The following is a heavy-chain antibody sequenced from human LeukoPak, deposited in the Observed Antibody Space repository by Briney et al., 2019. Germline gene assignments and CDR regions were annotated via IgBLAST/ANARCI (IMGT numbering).Heavy chain of an antibody. CDR3: AKRITIFGVVGAFDI. Sequence: GGSLRLSCAASGCSFSSYWMHWVRQGPGKGLVWVSRINSDGSSTSYADSVRGRFTISRDNAKNTRYLQMNSLRAEDTAVYYCAKRITIFGVVGAFDIWGQGTMVTVSS. CDR2: INSDGSST. V-gene: IGHV3-74*01. J-gene: IGHJ3*02. CDR1: GCSFSSYW. D-gene: IGHD3-3*01.